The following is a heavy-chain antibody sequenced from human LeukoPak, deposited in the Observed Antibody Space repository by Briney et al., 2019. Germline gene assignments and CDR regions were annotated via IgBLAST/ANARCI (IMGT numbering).Heavy chain of an antibody. CDR1: GYTFTGYY. D-gene: IGHD6-19*01. V-gene: IGHV1-2*02. J-gene: IGHJ6*03. CDR3: ARRAVDNSYYYYMDV. Sequence: ASVKVSCKASGYTFTGYYMHWVRQAPGQGLECMGWINPNSGGTNYAQKFQGRVTITRNTSISTAYMEVSSLRYEDTAVYYCARRAVDNSYYYYMDVWGKGTTVTVSS. CDR2: INPNSGGT.